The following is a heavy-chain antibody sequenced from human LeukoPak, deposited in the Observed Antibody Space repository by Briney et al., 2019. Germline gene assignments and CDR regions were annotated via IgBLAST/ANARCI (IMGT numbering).Heavy chain of an antibody. CDR1: GYTFTSYG. D-gene: IGHD3-3*01. Sequence: GASVKVSCKASGYTFTSYGNSWVRQAPGQGLEWMGWVSAYNGNTNYAQKLQGRVTMTTDTSTSTAYMELRSLRSDDTAVCYCASESSKYYDFWSGYYYGMDVWGQGTTVTVSS. V-gene: IGHV1-18*01. CDR3: ASESSKYYDFWSGYYYGMDV. CDR2: VSAYNGNT. J-gene: IGHJ6*02.